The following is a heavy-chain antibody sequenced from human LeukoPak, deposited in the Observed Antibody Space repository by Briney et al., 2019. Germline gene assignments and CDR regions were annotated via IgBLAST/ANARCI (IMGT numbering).Heavy chain of an antibody. CDR2: ISTSSSYI. J-gene: IGHJ4*02. Sequence: GGSLRLSCAASGFTFSNFNMNWARQAPGKGLEWVSSISTSSSYIFYADSVKGRFTISRDDAKNTLYLQMNSLRAEDTAVYYCSKDRDSSAWSWLGYWGQGTLVTVSS. D-gene: IGHD6-19*01. CDR1: GFTFSNFN. CDR3: SKDRDSSAWSWLGY. V-gene: IGHV3-21*04.